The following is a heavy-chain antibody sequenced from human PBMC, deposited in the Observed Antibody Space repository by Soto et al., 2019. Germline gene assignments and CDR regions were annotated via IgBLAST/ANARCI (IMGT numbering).Heavy chain of an antibody. Sequence: GGSLRLSCAASGFTFSSYSMNWVRQAPGKGLEWVSYISSSSSTIYYADSVKGRFTISRDNAKNSLYLQMNSLRAEDTAVYYCARDKTTVTTDAFDIWGQGTMVTVSS. CDR1: GFTFSSYS. J-gene: IGHJ3*02. CDR2: ISSSSSTI. V-gene: IGHV3-48*01. CDR3: ARDKTTVTTDAFDI. D-gene: IGHD4-17*01.